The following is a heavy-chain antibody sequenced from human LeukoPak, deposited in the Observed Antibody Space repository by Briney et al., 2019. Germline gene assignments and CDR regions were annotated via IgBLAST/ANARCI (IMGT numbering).Heavy chain of an antibody. CDR1: GFTFSSYW. J-gene: IGHJ6*03. CDR2: INHSGST. V-gene: IGHV4-34*01. D-gene: IGHD3-10*01. CDR3: ARGLRLLWFGANYMDV. Sequence: GSLRLSCAVSGFTFSSYWMSWVRQAPGKGLEWIGEINHSGSTNYNPSLKSRVTISVDTSKNQFSLKLSSVTAADTAVYYCARGLRLLWFGANYMDVWGKGTTVTVSS.